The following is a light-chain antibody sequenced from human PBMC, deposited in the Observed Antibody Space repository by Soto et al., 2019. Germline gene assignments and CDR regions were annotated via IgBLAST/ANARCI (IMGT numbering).Light chain of an antibody. Sequence: VLTQTPLSSAVALGQPASISCRSSQSLVHSNGDTYLSWFHQRPGQPPRLLIYKISNRFSGVPDRFSGSGAGTDFTLRINRVEADDVGVYYCMQVTHFPRTFGQGTKLEIK. J-gene: IGKJ2*01. CDR1: QSLVHSNGDTY. CDR2: KIS. V-gene: IGKV2-24*01. CDR3: MQVTHFPRT.